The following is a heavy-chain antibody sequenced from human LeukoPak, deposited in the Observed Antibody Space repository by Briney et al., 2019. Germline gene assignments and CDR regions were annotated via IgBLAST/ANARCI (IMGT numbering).Heavy chain of an antibody. CDR3: ARSLNSRLIDY. CDR1: GYTFTSYG. J-gene: IGHJ4*02. V-gene: IGHV1-18*01. Sequence: GASVKVSCKASGYTFTSYGISWVRQAPGQGLEWMGWISGYNGNTNYAQKLQGRVTMTTDTSTSTACMELRSLRSDDTAVYYCARSLNSRLIDYWGQGTLVTVSS. D-gene: IGHD6-13*01. CDR2: ISGYNGNT.